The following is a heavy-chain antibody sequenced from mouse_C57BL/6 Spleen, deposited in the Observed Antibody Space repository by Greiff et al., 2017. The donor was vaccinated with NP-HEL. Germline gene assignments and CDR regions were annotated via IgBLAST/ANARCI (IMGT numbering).Heavy chain of an antibody. D-gene: IGHD1-1*01. J-gene: IGHJ4*01. V-gene: IGHV5-4*03. CDR1: GFTFSSYA. CDR2: ISDGGSYT. Sequence: EVMLVESGGGLVKPGGSLKLSCAASGFTFSSYAMSWVRQTPEKRLEWVATISDGGSYTYYPDNVKGRFTISRDNAKNNLYLQMSHLKSEDTAMYYCARVYGSRSYAMDYWGQGTSVTVSS. CDR3: ARVYGSRSYAMDY.